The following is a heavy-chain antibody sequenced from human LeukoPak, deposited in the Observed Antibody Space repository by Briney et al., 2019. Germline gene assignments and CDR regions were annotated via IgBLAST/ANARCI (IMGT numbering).Heavy chain of an antibody. CDR2: ISSDGTTK. D-gene: IGHD2-2*01. Sequence: GGSLRLSCEASGFTFSNYGMHWVRQAPGKGLEWVAVISSDGTTKYYGDSVKGRFTVSGDSSKNTLYLDLNSLRAEDTAVYYCAKPYCRATRCYLYLYGMDVWGQGTTVIVSS. CDR1: GFTFSNYG. J-gene: IGHJ6*02. CDR3: AKPYCRATRCYLYLYGMDV. V-gene: IGHV3-30*18.